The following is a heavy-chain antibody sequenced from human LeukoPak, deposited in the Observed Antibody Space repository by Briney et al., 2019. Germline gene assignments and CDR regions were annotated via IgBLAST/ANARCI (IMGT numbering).Heavy chain of an antibody. CDR3: ARDFTHLRFLEWLFLFDY. J-gene: IGHJ4*02. V-gene: IGHV3-48*02. CDR2: ISSGSSTI. Sequence: GGSLRLSCAASGFTFSSYSMNWVRQAPGKGLEWVSYISSGSSTIYYADSVKGRFTISRDNAKNSLYLQMNSLRDEDTAVYYCARDFTHLRFLEWLFLFDYWGQGTLVTVSS. D-gene: IGHD3-3*01. CDR1: GFTFSSYS.